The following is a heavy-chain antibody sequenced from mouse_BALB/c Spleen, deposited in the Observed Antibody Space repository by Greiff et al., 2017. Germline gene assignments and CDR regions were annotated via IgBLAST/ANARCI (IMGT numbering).Heavy chain of an antibody. CDR2: ISNGGGST. V-gene: IGHV5-12-2*01. CDR1: GFTFSSYT. J-gene: IGHJ3*01. D-gene: IGHD1-1*02. Sequence: EVKVVESGGGLVQPGGSLKLSCAASGFTFSSYTMSWVRQTPEKRLEWVAYISNGGGSTYYPDTVKGRFTISRDNAKNTLYLQMSSLKSEDTAMYYCARLGGSSWFAYWGQGTLVTVSA. CDR3: ARLGGSSWFAY.